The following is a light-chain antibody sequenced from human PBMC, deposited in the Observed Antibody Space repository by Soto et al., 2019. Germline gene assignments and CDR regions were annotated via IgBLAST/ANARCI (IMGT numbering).Light chain of an antibody. CDR3: QQSFSTLGWT. Sequence: DIPMTQSPSSLSASVGDRVTITCRAGQSISTYLNWYQQKSGKAPKLLISAASSLQSGVPSRFSGSGSGTDFTLTIKSLQTEDFETYYCQQSFSTLGWTFGQGTKVEIK. J-gene: IGKJ1*01. CDR1: QSISTY. CDR2: AAS. V-gene: IGKV1-39*01.